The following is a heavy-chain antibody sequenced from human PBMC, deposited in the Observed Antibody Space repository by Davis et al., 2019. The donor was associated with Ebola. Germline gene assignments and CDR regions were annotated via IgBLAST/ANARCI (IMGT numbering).Heavy chain of an antibody. D-gene: IGHD4-11*01. CDR1: GGPITSFY. Sequence: PGGSLRLSCTAPGGPITSFYWTWIRQLPGKGLEWLGYIYPGGGTNYTPSLKSRVAMSVDTSKNKFFLRLSSVTAADTAVYYCARDLHVDYRNLDSWGPGTLVTVSS. CDR3: ARDLHVDYRNLDS. CDR2: IYPGGGT. J-gene: IGHJ4*02. V-gene: IGHV4-59*01.